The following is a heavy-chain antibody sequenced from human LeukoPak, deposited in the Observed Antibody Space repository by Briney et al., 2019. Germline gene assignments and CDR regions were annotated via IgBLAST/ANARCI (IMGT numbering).Heavy chain of an antibody. CDR1: GFTFSSYS. CDR3: ARVGIQLYDY. J-gene: IGHJ4*02. CDR2: ISSSSSTI. Sequence: GGSLRLSCAASGFTFSSYSMNWVRQAPGKGLEWVSYISSSSSTIYYADSVEGRFTISRDNAKNSLYLQMNSLRAEDTAVYYCARVGIQLYDYWGQGTLVTVSS. V-gene: IGHV3-48*01. D-gene: IGHD5-18*01.